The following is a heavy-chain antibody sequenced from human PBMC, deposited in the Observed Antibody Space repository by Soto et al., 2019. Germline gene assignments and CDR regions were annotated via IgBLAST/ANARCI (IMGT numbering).Heavy chain of an antibody. D-gene: IGHD3-22*01. CDR1: GYTFTSYG. CDR2: ISAYNGNT. J-gene: IGHJ5*02. V-gene: IGHV1-18*01. CDR3: ARHYYDSSGYFGNWFDP. Sequence: ASVKVSCKASGYTFTSYGISWVRQAPGQGLEWMGWISAYNGNTNYAQKLQGRVTMTTDTSTSTAYMELRSLRSDDTAVYYCARHYYDSSGYFGNWFDPWGQGTLVTVSS.